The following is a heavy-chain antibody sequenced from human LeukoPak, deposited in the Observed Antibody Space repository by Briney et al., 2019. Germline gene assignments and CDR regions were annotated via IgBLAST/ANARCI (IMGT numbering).Heavy chain of an antibody. CDR2: IIPILGTA. CDR1: GGTFSTYA. CDR3: ARNPVTTKYFDY. V-gene: IGHV1-69*01. Sequence: GSSVKVSCKASGGTFSTYAISWVRQAPGQGLEWMGGIIPILGTAKYPQRFQGRVTITADEITSTAYMELSSLTSEDTAVYYCARNPVTTKYFDYWGQGTLVTVSS. J-gene: IGHJ4*02. D-gene: IGHD4-17*01.